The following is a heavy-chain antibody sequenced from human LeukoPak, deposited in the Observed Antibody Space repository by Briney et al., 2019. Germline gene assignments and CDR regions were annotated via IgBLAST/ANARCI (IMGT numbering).Heavy chain of an antibody. Sequence: SETLSLTCTVSGGSISSSSYYWSWIRQPPGKGLEWIGEINHSGSTNYNPSLKSRVTISVDTSKNQFSLKLSSVTAADTAVYYCARGIQLWLPFDYWGQGTLVTVSS. D-gene: IGHD5-18*01. CDR2: INHSGST. CDR3: ARGIQLWLPFDY. J-gene: IGHJ4*02. CDR1: GGSISSSSYY. V-gene: IGHV4-39*07.